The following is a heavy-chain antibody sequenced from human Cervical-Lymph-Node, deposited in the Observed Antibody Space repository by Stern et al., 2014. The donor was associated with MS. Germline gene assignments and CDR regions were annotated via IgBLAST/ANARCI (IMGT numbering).Heavy chain of an antibody. D-gene: IGHD2-15*01. Sequence: QVKLGESGAEVKKPAASVKVSCKSSGYTFTSYGISLGRQAPGQGLEWMGWISAYHCNTNYAKKLQGRVTMTTDPSTSTAYMELRSLRSDDTAVYYCARGLLGSENAFDIWGQGTMVTVSS. CDR3: ARGLLGSENAFDI. V-gene: IGHV1-18*01. CDR1: GYTFTSYG. J-gene: IGHJ3*02. CDR2: ISAYHCNT.